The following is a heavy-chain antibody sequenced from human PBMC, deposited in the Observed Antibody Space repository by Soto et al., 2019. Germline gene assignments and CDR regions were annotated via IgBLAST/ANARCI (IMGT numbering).Heavy chain of an antibody. CDR3: WRLDSGSYPVNWFDP. CDR2: IYNGGST. D-gene: IGHD1-26*01. Sequence: SETHSLTCTVSGGSSSDHYYMWIRQPPGRGLEYIAYIYNGGSTNYNPTLKSRSIISVDTSKNQISLKLNSVTAAAAAVHYCWRLDSGSYPVNWFDPWGQGTLVPVSS. CDR1: GGSSSDHY. J-gene: IGHJ5*02. V-gene: IGHV4-4*08.